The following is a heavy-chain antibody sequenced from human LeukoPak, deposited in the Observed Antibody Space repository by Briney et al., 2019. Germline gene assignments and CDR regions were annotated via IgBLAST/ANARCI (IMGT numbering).Heavy chain of an antibody. V-gene: IGHV3-49*04. CDR1: GFTFGDYA. D-gene: IGHD2-21*01. CDR2: IRSKAYGGTT. CDR3: TRAPNHYGGYFDY. J-gene: IGHJ4*02. Sequence: PGRSLRLSCTASGFTFGDYAMSWVRQAPGKGLEWVGLIRSKAYGGTTEYATSVKGRFTISRDDSKSIAYLQMNSLKTEDTAVYYCTRAPNHYGGYFDYWGQGTLVTVSS.